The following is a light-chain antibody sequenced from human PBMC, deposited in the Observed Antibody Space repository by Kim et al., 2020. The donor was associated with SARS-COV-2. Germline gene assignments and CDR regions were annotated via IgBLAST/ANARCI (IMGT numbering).Light chain of an antibody. J-gene: IGKJ1*01. CDR3: LQDSRYPRT. Sequence: GDRVTITSRASRAIRNELGWDEQKPGKAPKVLIYASSTLRSGVSSRFSGSGSGTDCTLTISSLQPEDLATYYCLQDSRYPRTFGQGTKVDIK. CDR1: RAIRNE. CDR2: ASS. V-gene: IGKV1-6*01.